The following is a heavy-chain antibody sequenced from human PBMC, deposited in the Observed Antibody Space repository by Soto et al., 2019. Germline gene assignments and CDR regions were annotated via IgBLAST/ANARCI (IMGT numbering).Heavy chain of an antibody. CDR2: IYPSDSDT. CDR1: GYNFAGYW. Sequence: GESLKISCKGSGYNFAGYWIAWVRQMPGKGLELMGIIYPSDSDTRYRPSFQGQVTISADKSISSAYLQWSSLRASDTAMYYCARGGVSARTFDYWGQGTPVTVSS. D-gene: IGHD6-6*01. V-gene: IGHV5-51*01. CDR3: ARGGVSARTFDY. J-gene: IGHJ4*02.